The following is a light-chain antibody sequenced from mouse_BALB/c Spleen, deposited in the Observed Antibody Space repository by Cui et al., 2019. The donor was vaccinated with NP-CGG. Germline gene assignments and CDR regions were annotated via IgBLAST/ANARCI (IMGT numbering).Light chain of an antibody. CDR1: TGAVTTSNY. Sequence: AVLTQVSALTTSPGETVTLTCRSSTGAVTTSNYANWVQEKPDHLFTGLIGGTNNRAPGVPARFSGSLIGDKAALTITGAQTEDEALYFCALWYSNHWVFGGGTKLTVL. V-gene: IGLV1*01. CDR2: GTN. J-gene: IGLJ1*01. CDR3: ALWYSNHWV.